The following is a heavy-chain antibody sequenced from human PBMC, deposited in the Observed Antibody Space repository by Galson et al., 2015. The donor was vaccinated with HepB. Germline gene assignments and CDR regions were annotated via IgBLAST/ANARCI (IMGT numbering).Heavy chain of an antibody. CDR1: GFTFSAYA. D-gene: IGHD3-22*01. CDR3: AKDQPTFYYDSSGGDAFDI. V-gene: IGHV3-23*01. Sequence: SLRLSCAASGFTFSAYAMSWVRQAPGKGLEWVSTISGSGGSRYYADSVKGRFTISRDNSKNTLYLQMNSLRAEDTALFYCAKDQPTFYYDSSGGDAFDIWGQGTMVTVSS. J-gene: IGHJ3*02. CDR2: ISGSGGSR.